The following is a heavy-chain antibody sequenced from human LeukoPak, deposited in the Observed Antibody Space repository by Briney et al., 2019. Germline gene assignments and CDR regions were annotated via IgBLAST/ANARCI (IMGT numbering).Heavy chain of an antibody. CDR1: GGSFSGYY. Sequence: PSETLSLTCAAYGGSFSGYYWSWIRQPPGKGLEWIGEINHSGSTNYNPSLKSRVTVSVDTSKNQFSLKLSSVTAADTAVYYCARADYGDYGRVLDYWGQGTLVTVSS. D-gene: IGHD4-17*01. V-gene: IGHV4-34*01. CDR2: INHSGST. J-gene: IGHJ4*02. CDR3: ARADYGDYGRVLDY.